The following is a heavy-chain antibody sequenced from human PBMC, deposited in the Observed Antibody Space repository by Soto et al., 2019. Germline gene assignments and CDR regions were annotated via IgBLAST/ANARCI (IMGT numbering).Heavy chain of an antibody. Sequence: ESGGGVVQPGRSLRLSCAASGFTFSSYGMHWVRQAPGKGLEWVAVIWYDGSNKYYADSVKGRFTISRDNSKNTLYLQMNSLRAEDTAVYYCARETDGDHYYFDYWGQGTLVTVSS. CDR3: ARETDGDHYYFDY. J-gene: IGHJ4*02. V-gene: IGHV3-33*01. D-gene: IGHD4-17*01. CDR1: GFTFSSYG. CDR2: IWYDGSNK.